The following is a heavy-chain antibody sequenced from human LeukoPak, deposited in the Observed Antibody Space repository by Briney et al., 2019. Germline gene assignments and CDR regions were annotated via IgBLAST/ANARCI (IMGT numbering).Heavy chain of an antibody. J-gene: IGHJ4*02. CDR2: IHSSGST. V-gene: IGHV4-59*01. CDR3: ARARSRWNYFDY. CDR1: GGSIMTYD. Sequence: SETLSLTCTVSGGSIMTYDWSWIRQPPGKGLEWIGHIHSSGSTNYNPSLKSRVTISIDTSKNRFSLNLSSVTAADTAVYYCARARSRWNYFDYWGQGSLVTVSS. D-gene: IGHD6-19*01.